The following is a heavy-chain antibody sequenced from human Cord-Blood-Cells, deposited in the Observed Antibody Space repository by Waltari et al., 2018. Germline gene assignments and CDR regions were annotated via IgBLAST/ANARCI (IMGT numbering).Heavy chain of an antibody. CDR1: GGSISSSY. Sequence: QVQLQESGPGLVKPSETLSLTCTVSGGSISSSYWSWIRPPAGKGLEWIGRIYTSGSTNYNPSLKSRVTMSVDTAKNQFSLKLSSVTAADTAVYYCARDIGYCSSTSCDDDAFDIWGQGTMVTVSS. V-gene: IGHV4-4*07. D-gene: IGHD2-2*01. CDR3: ARDIGYCSSTSCDDDAFDI. J-gene: IGHJ3*02. CDR2: IYTSGST.